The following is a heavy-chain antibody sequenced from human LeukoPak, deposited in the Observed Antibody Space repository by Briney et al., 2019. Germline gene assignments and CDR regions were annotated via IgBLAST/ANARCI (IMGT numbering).Heavy chain of an antibody. J-gene: IGHJ4*02. D-gene: IGHD1-14*01. CDR2: INSDGSST. CDR1: EFTFNTFW. CDR3: ATYNNGLHFFDY. Sequence: GGSLRLSCAASEFTFNTFWMHWVRQAPGKGLVWVSRINSDGSSTSYADSVKGRFTISRDNAKNTLYLQMNSLRAEDTAVYFCATYNNGLHFFDYWGQGTLVTVSS. V-gene: IGHV3-74*01.